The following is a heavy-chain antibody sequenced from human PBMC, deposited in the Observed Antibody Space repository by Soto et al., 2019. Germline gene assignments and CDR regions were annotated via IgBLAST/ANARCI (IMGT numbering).Heavy chain of an antibody. J-gene: IGHJ4*02. D-gene: IGHD3-22*01. CDR2: IIPIFGTA. Sequence: SVKVSCKASGGTFSSYAISWVRQAPGQGLEWMGGIIPIFGTANYAQKFQGRVTITADESTSTAYMELSSLRSEDTAVYYCARGVSSGYYYFDYWGQGTLVTVSS. V-gene: IGHV1-69*13. CDR1: GGTFSSYA. CDR3: ARGVSSGYYYFDY.